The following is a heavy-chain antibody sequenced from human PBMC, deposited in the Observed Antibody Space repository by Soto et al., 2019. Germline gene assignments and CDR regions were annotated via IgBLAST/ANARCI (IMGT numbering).Heavy chain of an antibody. CDR2: ISAYNGNT. CDR1: GYTFTSYG. J-gene: IGHJ6*02. V-gene: IGHV1-18*01. CDR3: ASTQRVTGTPLRYSGRDV. D-gene: IGHD1-20*01. Sequence: ASVKVSCKASGYTFTSYGISCVRQAPGQGLEWMGWISAYNGNTNYAQKLQGRVTITTDTSTSTAYMELRSLRSDDTAVYYCASTQRVTGTPLRYSGRDVWGQATRGTAAS.